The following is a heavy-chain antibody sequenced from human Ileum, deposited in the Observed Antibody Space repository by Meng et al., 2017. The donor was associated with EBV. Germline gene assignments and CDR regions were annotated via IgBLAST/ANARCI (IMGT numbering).Heavy chain of an antibody. CDR3: VRTLERGDY. D-gene: IGHD5-24*01. Sequence: QVQRWKSGAEVKKPGASVKGPCKASGYTFTNYDISWVRQDTGQGLEWMGWMNPKTGTAHYAQKFQGRVSMTRDTSITTAYMELSSLTSEDTAVYYCVRTLERGDYWGQGTLVTVSS. CDR2: MNPKTGTA. J-gene: IGHJ4*02. V-gene: IGHV1-8*01. CDR1: GYTFTNYD.